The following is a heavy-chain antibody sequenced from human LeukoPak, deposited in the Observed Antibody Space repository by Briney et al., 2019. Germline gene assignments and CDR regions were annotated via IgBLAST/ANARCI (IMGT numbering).Heavy chain of an antibody. Sequence: SETLSLTCAVYGGSFSGYYWSWIRQPPGKGLEWIGEINHSGSTNYNPSLKSRVTISVDTSKNQFSLKLSSVTAADTAVYYCARGSTYYYDSSDYYYRQDYYYYYMDVWGKGTTVTVSS. V-gene: IGHV4-34*01. D-gene: IGHD3-22*01. J-gene: IGHJ6*03. CDR3: ARGSTYYYDSSDYYYRQDYYYYYMDV. CDR2: INHSGST. CDR1: GGSFSGYY.